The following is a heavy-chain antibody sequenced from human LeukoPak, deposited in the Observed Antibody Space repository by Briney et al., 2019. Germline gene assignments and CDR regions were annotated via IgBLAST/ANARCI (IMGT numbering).Heavy chain of an antibody. CDR3: ARDLGGDYYYMDV. CDR1: GFTVSSNY. Sequence: GGSLRLSCAASGFTVSSNYMSWVRQAPGKGLEWVSVIYSGGSTYYADSVKGRFTISRDNSKNTLYLQMNSLRAEDTAVYYCARDLGGDYYYMDVWGKGTTVTVSS. D-gene: IGHD3-16*01. CDR2: IYSGGST. V-gene: IGHV3-53*01. J-gene: IGHJ6*03.